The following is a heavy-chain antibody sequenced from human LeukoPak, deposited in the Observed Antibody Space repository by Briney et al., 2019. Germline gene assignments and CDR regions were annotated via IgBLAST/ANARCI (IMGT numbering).Heavy chain of an antibody. Sequence: SETLSLTCTVSGGSISSSSYYWGWIRQPPGKGLEWIGSIYYSGITYYNPSLKGRVTISVDTSTNQFSLELSSVTAADTAVYYCARHMKVRAVTPRYDYWGQGTLVTVSS. D-gene: IGHD3-22*01. J-gene: IGHJ4*02. V-gene: IGHV4-39*01. CDR1: GGSISSSSYY. CDR3: ARHMKVRAVTPRYDY. CDR2: IYYSGIT.